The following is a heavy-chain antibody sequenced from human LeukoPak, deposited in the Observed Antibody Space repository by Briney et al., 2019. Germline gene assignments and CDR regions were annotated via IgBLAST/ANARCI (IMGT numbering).Heavy chain of an antibody. V-gene: IGHV4-59*01. CDR1: GGSISSYY. J-gene: IGHJ3*02. CDR2: IYYSGST. CDR3: ARDRYSSSWYRDAVDI. D-gene: IGHD6-13*01. Sequence: SDTLSLTCTVSGGSISSYYWSWIRQPPGKGLEWIGYIYYSGSTNYNPSLKSRVTISVDTSKNQFSLKLSSVTAADTAVYYCARDRYSSSWYRDAVDIWGQGTMVTVSS.